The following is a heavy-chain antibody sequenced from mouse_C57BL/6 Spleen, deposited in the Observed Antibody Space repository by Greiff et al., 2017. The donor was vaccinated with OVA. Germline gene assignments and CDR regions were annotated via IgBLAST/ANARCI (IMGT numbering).Heavy chain of an antibody. CDR3: ARREIYDGYYGFAY. CDR2: IDPSDSYT. CDR1: GYTFTSYW. V-gene: IGHV1-69*01. D-gene: IGHD2-3*01. J-gene: IGHJ3*01. Sequence: QVQLQQPGAELVMPGASVKLSCKSSGYTFTSYWMHWVKQSPGQGLEWIGEIDPSDSYTNYNQKFKGKSTLTVDKSSSTAYMQLSSLTAEDSAVYYCARREIYDGYYGFAYWGQGTLVTVSA.